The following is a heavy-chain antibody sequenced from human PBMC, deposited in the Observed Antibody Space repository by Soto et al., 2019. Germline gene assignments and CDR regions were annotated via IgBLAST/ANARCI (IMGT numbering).Heavy chain of an antibody. Sequence: PSETLSLTCTVSGGSVDNYHWSWIRRPPGKGLERVGYIHSSGYTNYNPSLRSRLTLSVDTSKNQFSLKVSPVTAADTAVYYCARLSHIFPVETYFYHSMDIWGQGITVTVSS. CDR3: ARLSHIFPVETYFYHSMDI. J-gene: IGHJ6*02. V-gene: IGHV4-59*02. CDR1: GGSVDNYH. CDR2: IHSSGYT. D-gene: IGHD3-9*01.